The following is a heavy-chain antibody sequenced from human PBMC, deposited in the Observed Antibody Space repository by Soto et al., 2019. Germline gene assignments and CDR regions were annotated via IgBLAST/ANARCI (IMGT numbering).Heavy chain of an antibody. V-gene: IGHV4-59*01. CDR2: IYYSGST. CDR3: ARGGDYYYYYMDV. D-gene: IGHD4-17*01. Sequence: SETLSLTCTVSGGSISSYYWSWIRQPPGKGLEWIGYIYYSGSTNYNPSLKSRVTISVDTSKNQFSLKLSSVTAADTAVYYCARGGDYYYYYMDVWGKGTTVTVSS. CDR1: GGSISSYY. J-gene: IGHJ6*03.